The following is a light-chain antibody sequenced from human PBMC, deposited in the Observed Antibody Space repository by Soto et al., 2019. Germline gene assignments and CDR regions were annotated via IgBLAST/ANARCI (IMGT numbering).Light chain of an antibody. CDR3: SSYTTSSTRV. Sequence: QSALTQPASVSGSPGQSIAISCTGSSSDVGIYNYVSWYQQHPGNVPKLIIYEVTNRPSGVSNRFSGSKSGNTASLTISGLQAEDEADYYFSSYTTSSTRVFGTGTKLTVL. CDR1: SSDVGIYNY. V-gene: IGLV2-14*01. J-gene: IGLJ1*01. CDR2: EVT.